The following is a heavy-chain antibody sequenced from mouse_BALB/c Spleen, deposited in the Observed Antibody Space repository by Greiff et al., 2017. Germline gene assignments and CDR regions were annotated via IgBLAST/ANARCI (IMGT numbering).Heavy chain of an antibody. CDR3: AFHLTMDY. D-gene: IGHD1-2*01. CDR1: GFNIKDTY. V-gene: IGHV14-3*02. CDR2: IDPANGNT. J-gene: IGHJ4*01. Sequence: EVKLQESGAELVKPGASVKLSCTASGFNIKDTYMHWVKQRPEQGLEWIGRIDPANGNTKYDPKFQGKATITADTSSNTAYLQLSSLTSEDTAVYYCAFHLTMDYWGQGTSVTVSS.